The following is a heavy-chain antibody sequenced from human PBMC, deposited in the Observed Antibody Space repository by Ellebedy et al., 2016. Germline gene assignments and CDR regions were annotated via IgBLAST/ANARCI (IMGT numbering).Heavy chain of an antibody. CDR1: GYSFTNHW. Sequence: GESLKISCQGSGYSFTNHWIVWVRQKPGKGLEFMGIIYPGDSDTKYSPSFQGQVTISADKSINTAYLQWSSLKASDTAMYYCARLKIRDGYSHDSWGQGTLVTVSS. D-gene: IGHD5-24*01. V-gene: IGHV5-51*01. J-gene: IGHJ4*02. CDR3: ARLKIRDGYSHDS. CDR2: IYPGDSDT.